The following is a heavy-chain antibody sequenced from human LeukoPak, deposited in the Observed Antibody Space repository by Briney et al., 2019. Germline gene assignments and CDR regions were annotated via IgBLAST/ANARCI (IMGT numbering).Heavy chain of an antibody. CDR1: GGSISSYY. Sequence: SETLSLTCTVSGGSISSYYWSWIREPPGKGREAMGYIYDSGSTNYNPSLKSRVTISVDTSKNQFSLKLSSVTAADTAVYYCARHVWQVGSPYYFDYWGPGTLVTVSS. CDR3: ARHVWQVGSPYYFDY. J-gene: IGHJ4*02. V-gene: IGHV4-59*08. D-gene: IGHD1-26*01. CDR2: IYDSGST.